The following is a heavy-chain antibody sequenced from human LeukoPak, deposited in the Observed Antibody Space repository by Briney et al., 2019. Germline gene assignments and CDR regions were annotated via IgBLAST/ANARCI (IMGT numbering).Heavy chain of an antibody. CDR2: IYYSGST. V-gene: IGHV4-39*07. CDR3: ARVGGITLALAPSPFPDYDYYYMDV. CDR1: GGSISSSSYY. J-gene: IGHJ6*03. D-gene: IGHD3-10*01. Sequence: PSETLSLTCTVSGGSISSSSYYWGWIRQPPGKGLEWIGSIYYSGSTYYNPSLKSRVTISVDTSKNQFSLKLSSVTAADTAVYYCARVGGITLALAPSPFPDYDYYYMDVWGKGTPVTVSS.